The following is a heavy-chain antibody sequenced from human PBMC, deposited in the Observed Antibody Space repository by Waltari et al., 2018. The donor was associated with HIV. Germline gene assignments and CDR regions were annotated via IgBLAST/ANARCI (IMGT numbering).Heavy chain of an antibody. CDR2: IYYSGST. D-gene: IGHD3-22*01. Sequence: QLQLQESGPGLVQPSETLSLTCTVSGGTIGSSRYYSGWLRQPPGRGLEWIGSIYYSGSTYYNPSLKSRVTISVDTSKNQFSLKLSSVTAADTAVYYCARHVYDSSGYNDYWGQGTLVTVSS. CDR3: ARHVYDSSGYNDY. V-gene: IGHV4-39*01. J-gene: IGHJ4*02. CDR1: GGTIGSSRYY.